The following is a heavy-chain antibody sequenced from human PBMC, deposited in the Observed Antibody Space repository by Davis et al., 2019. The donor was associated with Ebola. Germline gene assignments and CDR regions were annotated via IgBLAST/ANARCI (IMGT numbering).Heavy chain of an antibody. CDR3: ARESVNIVAS. CDR1: GFTVSSNY. V-gene: IGHV3-53*01. CDR2: IYSGGST. D-gene: IGHD5-12*01. Sequence: GGSLRLSCAASGFTVSSNYMSWVRQAPGKGLEWVSVIYSGGSTYYADSVKGRFTISRDNAKNSLYLQMNSLRAEDTAVYYCARESVNIVASWGQGTLVTVSS. J-gene: IGHJ4*02.